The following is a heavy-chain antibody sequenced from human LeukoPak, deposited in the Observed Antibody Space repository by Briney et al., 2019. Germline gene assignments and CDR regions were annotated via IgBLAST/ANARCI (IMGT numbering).Heavy chain of an antibody. Sequence: PGGSLRLSCAASGFTVSSNYMSWVRQPPGKGLEWIGNIHYSGSANYNPSLRSRVTISVDTSKTQFSLRLTSVTAADTAVYYCARDTWKAYFDSGTYQTAYYGMDFWGQGTTVTVSS. J-gene: IGHJ6*02. CDR1: GFTVSSNY. CDR2: IHYSGSA. CDR3: ARDTWKAYFDSGTYQTAYYGMDF. V-gene: IGHV4-59*02. D-gene: IGHD3-10*01.